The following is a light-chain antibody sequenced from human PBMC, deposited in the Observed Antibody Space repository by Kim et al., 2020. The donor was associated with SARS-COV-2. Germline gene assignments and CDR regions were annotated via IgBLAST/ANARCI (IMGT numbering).Light chain of an antibody. Sequence: SYELTQPPSVSVAPGKTARITCGGSNIGSKSVQWYQQKPGQAPTVVIHNDSDRPSGIPERGSGSNSGNTATLTITRVEAGDEADYYCQVWDTTSDHPGVFGGGTKLTVL. CDR1: NIGSKS. V-gene: IGLV3-21*04. CDR3: QVWDTTSDHPGV. CDR2: NDS. J-gene: IGLJ3*02.